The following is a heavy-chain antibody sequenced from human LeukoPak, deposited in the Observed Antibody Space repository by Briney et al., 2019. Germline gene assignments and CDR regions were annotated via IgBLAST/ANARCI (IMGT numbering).Heavy chain of an antibody. J-gene: IGHJ5*02. Sequence: SETLSLTCTVSGGSISSYYWSWIRQPAGKGLEWIGRIYTSGSTNYNPSLKSRVTMSVDTPKNQFSLKLSSVTAADTAVYYCARDFTMVRGARGLNWFDPWGQGTLVTVSS. D-gene: IGHD3-10*01. CDR1: GGSISSYY. V-gene: IGHV4-4*07. CDR2: IYTSGST. CDR3: ARDFTMVRGARGLNWFDP.